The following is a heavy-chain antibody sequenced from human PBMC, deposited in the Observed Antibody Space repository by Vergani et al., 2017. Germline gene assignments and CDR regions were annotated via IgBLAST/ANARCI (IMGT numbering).Heavy chain of an antibody. CDR1: GFTFSSYA. V-gene: IGHV3-23*01. CDR3: ARVAYGDLYYFDY. D-gene: IGHD4-17*01. Sequence: EVQLLESGGGLVQPGGSLRLSCAASGFTFSSYAMSWVRQAPGKGLEWVSGISGSGGSTYYADSVKGRFTISRDNSKNTLYLQMNSLRAEDTAVYYCARVAYGDLYYFDYWGQGTLVTVSS. J-gene: IGHJ4*02. CDR2: ISGSGGST.